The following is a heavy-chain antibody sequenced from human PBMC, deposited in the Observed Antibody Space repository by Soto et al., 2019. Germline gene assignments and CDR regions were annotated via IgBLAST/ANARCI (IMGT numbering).Heavy chain of an antibody. CDR3: ARVDYYDSSGYDEGWFDP. J-gene: IGHJ5*02. CDR2: ISYSGST. Sequence: QLQLQESGPGLVKPSETLSLTCTVSGGSISSSSYYWGWIRQPPGKGLEWIGSISYSGSTYYNPSLKSRVTITVDTSKHQFSLKLSSVTAAYTAVYCWARVDYYDSSGYDEGWFDPWGQGTLVTVSS. D-gene: IGHD3-22*01. V-gene: IGHV4-39*01. CDR1: GGSISSSSYY.